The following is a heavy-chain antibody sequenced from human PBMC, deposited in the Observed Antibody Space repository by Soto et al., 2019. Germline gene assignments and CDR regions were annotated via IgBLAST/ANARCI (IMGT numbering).Heavy chain of an antibody. CDR3: VKGWQLFNP. V-gene: IGHV3-23*01. CDR2: MSDGGDYT. J-gene: IGHJ5*02. CDR1: GFTFSNNA. Sequence: VQLLESGGNLVQPGGSLRLSCAASGFTFSNNAMSWVRQAPGKGLEWVSAMSDGGDYTYYADSVKGRFTISRDNSKNTLYLQMNSLRAEDTAVYYCVKGWQLFNPWGQGTLVTVSS. D-gene: IGHD2-15*01.